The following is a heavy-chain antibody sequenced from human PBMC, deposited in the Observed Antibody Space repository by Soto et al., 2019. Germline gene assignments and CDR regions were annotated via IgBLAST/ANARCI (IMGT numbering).Heavy chain of an antibody. CDR1: GLNFDDFA. Sequence: EVQLVESGGRLVQPGRSLRLSCVGTGLNFDDFAMHWVRQAPGKGLEWVSGITWNSRVLAYADSVKGRFTISRDNARNSLYLPMASLRDEDTSLYYCAKGRYDFWSPYYFDSWGQGTLVTVSS. D-gene: IGHD3-3*01. J-gene: IGHJ4*02. CDR2: ITWNSRVL. CDR3: AKGRYDFWSPYYFDS. V-gene: IGHV3-9*01.